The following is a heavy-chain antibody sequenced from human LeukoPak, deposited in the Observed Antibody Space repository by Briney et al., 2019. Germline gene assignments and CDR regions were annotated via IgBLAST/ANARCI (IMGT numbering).Heavy chain of an antibody. D-gene: IGHD3-10*01. J-gene: IGHJ1*01. V-gene: IGHV3-23*01. CDR2: ISGSGGST. Sequence: GGSLRLSCAASGFTFSSYAMSWVRQAPGKGLEWVSAISGSGGSTYYADSVKGRFTISRDNSKNTLYLQMNSLGAEDTAVYYCAKDPIYGSGSYAKYFQHWGQGTLVTASS. CDR3: AKDPIYGSGSYAKYFQH. CDR1: GFTFSSYA.